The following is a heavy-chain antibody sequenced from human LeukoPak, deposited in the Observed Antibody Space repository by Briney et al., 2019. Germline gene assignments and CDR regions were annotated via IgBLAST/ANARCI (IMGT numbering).Heavy chain of an antibody. J-gene: IGHJ3*02. Sequence: ASVKVSSKVSGYTLTELSMHWVRQAPGKGLEWMGGFDPEDGETIDAQKFQGRVTMTEDTSTDTAYMELSSLRSEDTAVYYCATDGGWEQGSPTDAFDIWGQGTMVTVSS. V-gene: IGHV1-24*01. CDR1: GYTLTELS. D-gene: IGHD1-26*01. CDR3: ATDGGWEQGSPTDAFDI. CDR2: FDPEDGET.